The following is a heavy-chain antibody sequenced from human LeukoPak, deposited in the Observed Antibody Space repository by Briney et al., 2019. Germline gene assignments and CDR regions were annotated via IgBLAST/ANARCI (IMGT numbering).Heavy chain of an antibody. J-gene: IGHJ4*01. V-gene: IGHV3-21*01. CDR3: PRDLLQTGITVTASGY. Sequence: GGSLRLSCAASGFTFSSYSMNWVRQAPGKGLEWVSYISSSSSYIYYADSVKGRFTISRDNAKNSLYLQMNSWRAEDTAAYYRPRDLLQTGITVTASGYWGQGTLVTVSS. CDR1: GFTFSSYS. CDR2: ISSSSSYI. D-gene: IGHD1-7*01.